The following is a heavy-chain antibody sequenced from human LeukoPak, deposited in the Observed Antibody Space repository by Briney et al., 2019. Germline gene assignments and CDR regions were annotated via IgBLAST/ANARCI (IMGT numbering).Heavy chain of an antibody. J-gene: IGHJ4*02. D-gene: IGHD1-14*01. CDR3: AREVLTVEATPPKDFDL. CDR2: INPNSGGT. CDR1: GYIFTGYY. Sequence: ASVKVSCKASGYIFTGYYMHWVRQAPGQGLEWMGWINPNSGGTKYAQKFQGRVTMTRDTSISTAYMELSSLRSDDTAVYYCAREVLTVEATPPKDFDLWGQGSLVTVSS. V-gene: IGHV1-2*02.